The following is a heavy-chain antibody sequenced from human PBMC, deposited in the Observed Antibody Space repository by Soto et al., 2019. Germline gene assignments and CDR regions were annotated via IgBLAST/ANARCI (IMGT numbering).Heavy chain of an antibody. J-gene: IGHJ1*01. Sequence: QLQLQESGSGLVKPSQTLSLTCAVSGGSISSGGYSWSWIRQPPGKGLEWIGYIYHSGSTYYNPSLKSRVTISVDRSKIQCSLKLSSVTAAGTAIYYCPSGPPVVNDCWGQATLVTVSS. CDR2: IYHSGST. CDR1: GGSISSGGYS. D-gene: IGHD3-22*01. CDR3: PSGPPVVNDC. V-gene: IGHV4-30-2*01.